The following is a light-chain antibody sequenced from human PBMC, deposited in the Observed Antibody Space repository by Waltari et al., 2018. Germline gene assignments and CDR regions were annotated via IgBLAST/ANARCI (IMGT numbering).Light chain of an antibody. Sequence: QSVLTQPPSASGTPGQRVTISCSGSSSNIGSNYVYWYQRLPGTAPKLLIYRNNHRPSGVPDRFSGSKSGTSASLAISGLRSAEEADYYCAAWDDSLSGVVFGGGTKLTVL. CDR2: RNN. V-gene: IGLV1-47*01. CDR1: SSNIGSNY. J-gene: IGLJ2*01. CDR3: AAWDDSLSGVV.